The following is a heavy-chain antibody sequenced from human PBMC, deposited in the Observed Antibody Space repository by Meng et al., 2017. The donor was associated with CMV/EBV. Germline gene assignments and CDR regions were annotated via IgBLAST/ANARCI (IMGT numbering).Heavy chain of an antibody. Sequence: SETLSLTCTVSGGSISSSSYYWGWIRQPPGKGLEWIGSIYYSGSTYYIPSLKSRVTISVDTSKNQFSLKLSSVTAAVTAVYYCARDWRQLAPLNWFDPWGQGTLVTVSS. D-gene: IGHD6-13*01. CDR1: GGSISSSSYY. CDR3: ARDWRQLAPLNWFDP. CDR2: IYYSGST. V-gene: IGHV4-39*07. J-gene: IGHJ5*02.